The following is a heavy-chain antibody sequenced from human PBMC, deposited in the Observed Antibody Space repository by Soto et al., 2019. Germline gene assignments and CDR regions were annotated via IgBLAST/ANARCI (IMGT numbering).Heavy chain of an antibody. V-gene: IGHV1-2*02. CDR3: AREGDQSGYDYGLDF. D-gene: IGHD5-12*01. CDR1: ENTFIGYY. J-gene: IGHJ4*02. Sequence: ASVKVSCKASENTFIGYYLHWVRQAPGQGLEWMGWISPYSGDTDSAQKFQGRVTLTRDTSTRTVYMELSRLTSDDTAVYYCAREGDQSGYDYGLDFWGQGTLVTVSS. CDR2: ISPYSGDT.